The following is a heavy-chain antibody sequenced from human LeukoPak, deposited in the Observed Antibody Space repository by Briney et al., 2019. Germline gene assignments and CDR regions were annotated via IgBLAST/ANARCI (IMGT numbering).Heavy chain of an antibody. V-gene: IGHV4-39*01. CDR1: GGSITSSDYY. CDR2: IRYGGDT. J-gene: IGHJ4*02. CDR3: ARRAAGRNYFDR. D-gene: IGHD6-13*01. Sequence: SETLSLTCTVSGGSITSSDYYWGWVRQPPGKGLELIGGIRYGGDTYYNPSLKSRVTMSVDTSKNQFSLKLSSVTAADTAVHYCARRAAGRNYFDRWGQGTLVTVSS.